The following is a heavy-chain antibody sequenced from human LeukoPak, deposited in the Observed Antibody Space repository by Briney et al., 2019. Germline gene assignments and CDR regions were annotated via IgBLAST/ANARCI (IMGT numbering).Heavy chain of an antibody. Sequence: SETLSLTCTVSGDSISSGDYYWSWIRQPAGKGLEGIGRITSSGSTNYNPSLKSRVTISVDTSKNQFSLKLSSVTAADTAVYFCARGPYSYDSSGAFDIWGQGTMVTVSS. D-gene: IGHD3-22*01. CDR2: ITSSGST. CDR3: ARGPYSYDSSGAFDI. V-gene: IGHV4-61*02. J-gene: IGHJ3*02. CDR1: GDSISSGDYY.